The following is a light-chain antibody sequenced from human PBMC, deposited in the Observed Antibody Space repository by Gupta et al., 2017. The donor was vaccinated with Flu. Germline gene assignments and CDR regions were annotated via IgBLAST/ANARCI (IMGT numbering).Light chain of an antibody. V-gene: IGLV2-14*01. CDR3: SSYTSTTTLV. CDR2: DVS. Sequence: QPARTQPASVSGSSGRSITISCTGSSSDVGGYNSVSWYQHHPGRAPKLMIYDVSNWPSGVSDRFSGSKSGNTAFLTISGLQAEDEAEYYCSSYTSTTTLVFGTGTKVNVL. J-gene: IGLJ1*01. CDR1: SSDVGGYNS.